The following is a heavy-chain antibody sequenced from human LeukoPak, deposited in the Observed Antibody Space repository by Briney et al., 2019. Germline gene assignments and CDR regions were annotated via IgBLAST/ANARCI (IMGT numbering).Heavy chain of an antibody. V-gene: IGHV4-39*07. J-gene: IGHJ4*02. CDR2: INHSGST. CDR3: AMRSAGFDY. Sequence: PSETLSLTCTVSGGSISSSSYYWSWIRQPPGKGLEWIGEINHSGSTNYNPSLKSRVTISVDTSKNQFSLKLSSVTAADTAVYYCAMRSAGFDYWGQGTLVTVSS. CDR1: GGSISSSSYY.